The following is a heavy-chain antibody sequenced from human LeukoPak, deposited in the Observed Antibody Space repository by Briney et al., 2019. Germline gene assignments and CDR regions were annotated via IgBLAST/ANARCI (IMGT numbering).Heavy chain of an antibody. D-gene: IGHD6-6*01. CDR2: IYTSGRT. CDR1: GGSISSYY. V-gene: IGHV4-4*07. CDR3: ARDPQLGPFDY. J-gene: IGHJ4*02. Sequence: SETLSLTCTVSGGSISSYYWSWIRQPAGEGLEWIGRIYTSGRTNYNPSLKSRVTMSVDTSKKRFSLKLSSVTAADTAVYYCARDPQLGPFDYWGQGTLVTVSS.